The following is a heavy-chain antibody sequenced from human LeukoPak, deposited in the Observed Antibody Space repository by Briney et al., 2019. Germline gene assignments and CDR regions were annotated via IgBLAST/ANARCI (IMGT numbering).Heavy chain of an antibody. CDR2: INSDGSST. J-gene: IGHJ4*02. Sequence: PGGSLRLSCAASGFTFSSYWMHWVRQAPGQGLVWVSRINSDGSSTTYADSVKGRFTISRDNAKNTLYLQMNSLRAEDTAVYYCVSFASGSWSYWGQGTLVTVSS. V-gene: IGHV3-74*01. CDR3: VSFASGSWSY. D-gene: IGHD3-10*01. CDR1: GFTFSSYW.